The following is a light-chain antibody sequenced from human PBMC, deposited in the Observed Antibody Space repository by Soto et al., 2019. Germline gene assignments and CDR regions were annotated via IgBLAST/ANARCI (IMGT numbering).Light chain of an antibody. CDR2: GAS. CDR3: QQYGSSIT. Sequence: VLKQSPATQSLSPLARATRSSRASQRVSSSYLAWYQQKPGQAPRLLIYGASSRATGIPDRFSGSGSGTDFTLTISRLEPEDFAVYYCQQYGSSITFGQGTRLEIK. J-gene: IGKJ5*01. V-gene: IGKV3-20*01. CDR1: QRVSSSY.